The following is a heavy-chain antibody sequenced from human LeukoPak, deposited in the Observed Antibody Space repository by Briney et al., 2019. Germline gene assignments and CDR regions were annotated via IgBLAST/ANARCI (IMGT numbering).Heavy chain of an antibody. V-gene: IGHV4-4*09. CDR3: ARGQPEGSYYDFWSGYLNPNYYYYYMDV. Sequence: SETLSLTCTISGGSISSYYWSWIRQPPGKGLEWIGYIYTSGSTNYNPSLKSRVTISVDTSKNQFSLKLSSVTAADTAVYYCARGQPEGSYYDFWSGYLNPNYYYYYMDVWGKGTTVTVSS. CDR1: GGSISSYY. D-gene: IGHD3-3*01. J-gene: IGHJ6*03. CDR2: IYTSGST.